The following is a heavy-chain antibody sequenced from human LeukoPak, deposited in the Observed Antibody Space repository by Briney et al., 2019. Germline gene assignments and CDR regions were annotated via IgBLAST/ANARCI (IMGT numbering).Heavy chain of an antibody. V-gene: IGHV3-48*03. CDR1: GFTFSSYE. J-gene: IGHJ4*02. D-gene: IGHD6-13*01. Sequence: GGSLRPSCAASGFTFSSYEMNWVRQAPGKGLEWVSYISSSGSTIYYADSVKGRFTISRDNAKNSLYLQMNSLRAEDTALYYCARDLAAAGNYWGQGTLVTVSS. CDR2: ISSSGSTI. CDR3: ARDLAAAGNY.